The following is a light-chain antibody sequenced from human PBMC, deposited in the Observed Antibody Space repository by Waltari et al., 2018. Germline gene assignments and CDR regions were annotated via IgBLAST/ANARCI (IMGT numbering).Light chain of an antibody. Sequence: QPVLTQSPSASASLGASVKLTCTLSSEFSSYAVVCPQPQPEKGPRSLMKVNSDGTHTKGDGIPDRFSGSSSGAERYLTLSSLQSDDEADYYCQTWGTGVQWVFGGGSKVTVL. CDR3: QTWGTGVQWV. CDR2: VNSDGTH. CDR1: SEFSSYA. V-gene: IGLV4-69*01. J-gene: IGLJ3*02.